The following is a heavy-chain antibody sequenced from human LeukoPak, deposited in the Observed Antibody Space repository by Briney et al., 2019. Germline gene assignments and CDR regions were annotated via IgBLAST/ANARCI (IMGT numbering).Heavy chain of an antibody. D-gene: IGHD6-19*01. V-gene: IGHV4-61*01. Sequence: SETLSLTCTVSGYSISSGYYWGWIRQPPGKGLEWIGYIYYSGSTNYNPSLKSRVTISVDTSKNQFSLKLSSVTAADTAVYYCARVAVAGPWDYYYMDVWGKGTTVTVSS. J-gene: IGHJ6*03. CDR3: ARVAVAGPWDYYYMDV. CDR1: GYSISSGYY. CDR2: IYYSGST.